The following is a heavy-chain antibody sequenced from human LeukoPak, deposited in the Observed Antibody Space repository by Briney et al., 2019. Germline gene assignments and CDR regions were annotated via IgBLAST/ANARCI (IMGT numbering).Heavy chain of an antibody. CDR2: IYHSGST. CDR1: VGSISSSNW. Sequence: SETLSLTCAVSVGSISSSNWWSWVRQPPGKGLEWIGEIYHSGSTNYNPSLKSRVTISVDKSKNQFSLKLSSVTAADTAVYYCARDMTTVTTSSSGFDYWGQGTLVTVSS. D-gene: IGHD4-17*01. J-gene: IGHJ4*02. V-gene: IGHV4-4*02. CDR3: ARDMTTVTTSSSGFDY.